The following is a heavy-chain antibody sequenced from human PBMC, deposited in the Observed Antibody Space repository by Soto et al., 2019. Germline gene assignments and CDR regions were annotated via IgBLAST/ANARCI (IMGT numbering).Heavy chain of an antibody. J-gene: IGHJ6*02. V-gene: IGHV3-48*02. Sequence: GGSLRLSCAASGFTFSSYSMNWVRQAPGKGLEWVSYISTSSRTRYYADSVKGLFTISRDNAKNSLYLQMNSLRDEDTAVYFCARDYGDYAAETYYYYAMDVWGQGTTVTVSS. CDR1: GFTFSSYS. CDR2: ISTSSRTR. CDR3: ARDYGDYAAETYYYYAMDV. D-gene: IGHD4-17*01.